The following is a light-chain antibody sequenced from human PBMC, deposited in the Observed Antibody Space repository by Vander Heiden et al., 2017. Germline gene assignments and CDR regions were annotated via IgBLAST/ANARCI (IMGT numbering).Light chain of an antibody. CDR2: EDN. CDR1: GGSIAGNY. CDR3: QSYDSSDQGV. J-gene: IGLJ2*01. V-gene: IGLV6-57*02. Sequence: FMLTQPHPMSESPGKTVTISCTAYGGSIAGNYVQWFQQRPGGAPTTVIYEDNRRPSGVPDRFSGSIDRSSNSASLTISGLKTEDEADYNCQSYDSSDQGVFGGGTKLTVL.